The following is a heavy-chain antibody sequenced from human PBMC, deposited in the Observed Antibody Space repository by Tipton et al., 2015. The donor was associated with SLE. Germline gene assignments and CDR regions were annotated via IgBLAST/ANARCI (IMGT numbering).Heavy chain of an antibody. Sequence: SLRLSCAASGFTFSTYTLSWVRQAPGKGLEWVSTVGGSGYVTYYTDSVKGRFTISRDNSKNTLYLQMNSLRAEDTAVYYCAKAMGWGQGTLVTVSS. V-gene: IGHV3-23*01. CDR2: VGGSGYVT. CDR1: GFTFSTYT. CDR3: AKAMG. J-gene: IGHJ4*02.